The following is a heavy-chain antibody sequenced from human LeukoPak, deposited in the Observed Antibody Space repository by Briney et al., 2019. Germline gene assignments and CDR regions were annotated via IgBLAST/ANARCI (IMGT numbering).Heavy chain of an antibody. CDR1: GFTFSTYW. Sequence: PGGSLRLSCAASGFTFSTYWMHWVRQAPGKGLVWVSNINSDGSSTNYADSVKGRFTISRDSSKNTLYLQMNSLRAGDAAVYYCAKAPVTTCSGAYCYPFDYWSQGTLVTVSS. D-gene: IGHD2-15*01. J-gene: IGHJ4*02. V-gene: IGHV3-74*01. CDR3: AKAPVTTCSGAYCYPFDY. CDR2: INSDGSST.